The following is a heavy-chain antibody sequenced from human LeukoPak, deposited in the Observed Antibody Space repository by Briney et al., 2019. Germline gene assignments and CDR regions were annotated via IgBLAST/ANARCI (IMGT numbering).Heavy chain of an antibody. Sequence: GASVKVSCKASGGTFSSYAISWVRQAPGQGLEWMGGIIPIFGTANYAQKFQGRVTITADKSTSTAYMELSSLRSEDTAVYYCARGSGDGLVDDAFGIWGQGTMVTVSS. J-gene: IGHJ3*02. CDR3: ARGSGDGLVDDAFGI. CDR1: GGTFSSYA. D-gene: IGHD6-19*01. V-gene: IGHV1-69*06. CDR2: IIPIFGTA.